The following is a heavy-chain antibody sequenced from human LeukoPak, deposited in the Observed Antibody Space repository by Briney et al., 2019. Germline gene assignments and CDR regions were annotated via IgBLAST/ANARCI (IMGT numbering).Heavy chain of an antibody. CDR2: IYYSGST. D-gene: IGHD3-10*01. V-gene: IGHV4-59*01. Sequence: PSETLSLTCTVSGGSISSYYWSWIRQPPGKGLEWIGYIYYSGSTNYNPSLKSRVTISVDTSKNQFSLKLSSVTAADTAVYYCARLQMVRGDYNWFDPWGQGTLVTVSS. CDR3: ARLQMVRGDYNWFDP. CDR1: GGSISSYY. J-gene: IGHJ5*02.